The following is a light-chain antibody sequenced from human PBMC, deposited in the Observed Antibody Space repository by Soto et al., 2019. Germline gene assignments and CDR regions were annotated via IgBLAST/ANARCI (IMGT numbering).Light chain of an antibody. CDR1: QSVTSN. Sequence: EIVMTQSPATLSLSPGERSTLSWRASQSVTSNLAWYQQRPGQAPRLLIYGASTRATGIPATFSGSGSGTDFTLTISSLQSEDFAVYYCLQYKDWPSTFGQGTRLEIK. V-gene: IGKV3-15*01. CDR3: LQYKDWPST. J-gene: IGKJ5*01. CDR2: GAS.